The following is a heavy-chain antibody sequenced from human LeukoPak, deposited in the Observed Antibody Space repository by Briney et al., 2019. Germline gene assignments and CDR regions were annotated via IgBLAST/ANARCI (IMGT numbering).Heavy chain of an antibody. V-gene: IGHV4-34*01. CDR2: INHSGST. J-gene: IGHJ4*02. D-gene: IGHD3-22*01. CDR3: AKWGYYYDSSAYVAPTDDS. Sequence: SETLSLTCAVYGGSFSGYYWSWIRQPPGKGLEWIGEINHSGSTNYNPSLKSRVTISVDTSKNQFSLKLSSVTAVDTAVYYCAKWGYYYDSSAYVAPTDDSWGQGTLVTVSS. CDR1: GGSFSGYY.